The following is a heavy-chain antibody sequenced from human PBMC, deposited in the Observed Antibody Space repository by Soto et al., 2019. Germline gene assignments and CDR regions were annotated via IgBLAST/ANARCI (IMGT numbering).Heavy chain of an antibody. V-gene: IGHV4-59*01. CDR3: ARITTFLTFDI. CDR1: GGSISNYY. J-gene: IGHJ3*02. D-gene: IGHD1-1*01. CDR2: LAYSGSP. Sequence: PSETLSLTCTVSGGSISNYYWSWIRQPPGKGLEWIGCLAYSGSPNYSPSLKSRVTISLDRSKNQFSVKLSSVTAADTAVYYCARITTFLTFDIWGQGTMVTVSS.